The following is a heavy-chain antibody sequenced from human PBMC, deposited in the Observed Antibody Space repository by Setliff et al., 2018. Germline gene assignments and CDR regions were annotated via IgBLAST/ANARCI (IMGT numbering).Heavy chain of an antibody. CDR2: IWNDGSSE. CDR3: ARNWVTAQHYYYGMDV. D-gene: IGHD2-21*02. Sequence: GGSLRLSCVASGFTFSNYGMHWVRQAPGKGLEWVALIWNDGSSEFYGDSVKGRFTISRDNSKNTLYLQMDSLRAEDTAVYYCARNWVTAQHYYYGMDVWGQGTTVTVSS. CDR1: GFTFSNYG. V-gene: IGHV3-33*01. J-gene: IGHJ6*02.